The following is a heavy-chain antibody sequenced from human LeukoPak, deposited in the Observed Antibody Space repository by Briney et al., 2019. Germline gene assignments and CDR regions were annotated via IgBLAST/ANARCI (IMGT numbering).Heavy chain of an antibody. J-gene: IGHJ4*02. CDR2: IYYSGDT. D-gene: IGHD2-2*01. V-gene: IGHV4-59*12. Sequence: SETLSLTCTVSGDSISPYYWSWIRHPPGKGLEWIGYIYYSGDTYYNPSLKSRVTISVDTSKNQFSLKLSSVTAADTAVYYCLRSCSSTSCYDYWGQGTLVTVSS. CDR1: GDSISPYY. CDR3: LRSCSSTSCYDY.